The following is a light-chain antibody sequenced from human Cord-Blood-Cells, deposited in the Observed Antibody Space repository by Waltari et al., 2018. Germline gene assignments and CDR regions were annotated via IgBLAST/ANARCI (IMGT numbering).Light chain of an antibody. V-gene: IGLV2-23*01. CDR3: CSYAGSYV. CDR2: EGS. Sequence: QSALTQPASVSGSPGQSITISCTGTSSHVGSYNLVSWYQQHPGKAPKLMIYEGSKRPSGVSNRFSGSKSGNTASLTISGLQAEDEADYYCCSYAGSYVFGTGTKVTVL. CDR1: SSHVGSYNL. J-gene: IGLJ1*01.